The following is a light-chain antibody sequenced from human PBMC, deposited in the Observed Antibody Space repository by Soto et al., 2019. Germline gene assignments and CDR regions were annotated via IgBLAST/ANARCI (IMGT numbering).Light chain of an antibody. Sequence: EIVLTQSPGTLSLSPGERATLSCRASQSVSSSYLAWFQQKPGQAPRLLMYGASNRATGIPDRFSGSESGTDFTLTISRLEPEDFAVYYCQQYGGSPFTFGGGTKVEIK. J-gene: IGKJ4*01. CDR1: QSVSSSY. CDR3: QQYGGSPFT. V-gene: IGKV3-20*01. CDR2: GAS.